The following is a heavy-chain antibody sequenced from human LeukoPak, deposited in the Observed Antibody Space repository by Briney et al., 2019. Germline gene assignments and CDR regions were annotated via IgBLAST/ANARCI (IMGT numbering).Heavy chain of an antibody. V-gene: IGHV3-49*04. D-gene: IGHD6-13*01. Sequence: GGSLRLSCTASGFTFGDYAMSWVRQAPGKGLEWVGFIRSKAYGGTTEYAASVKGRFTTSRDDSKSIAYLQMNSLKTEDTAVYYCTSSYSSSWENWFDPWGQGTLITVSS. CDR1: GFTFGDYA. CDR3: TSSYSSSWENWFDP. J-gene: IGHJ5*02. CDR2: IRSKAYGGTT.